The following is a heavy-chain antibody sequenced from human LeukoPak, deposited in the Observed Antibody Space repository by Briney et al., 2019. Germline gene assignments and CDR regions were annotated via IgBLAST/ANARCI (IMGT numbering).Heavy chain of an antibody. CDR2: VYYSGST. D-gene: IGHD2-21*02. V-gene: IGHV4-59*01. CDR1: GGSISSYY. J-gene: IGHJ4*02. CDR3: ARASKHIVVVTD. Sequence: SETLSLTCTVSGGSISSYYWSWIRQPPGKGLEWIGYVYYSGSTNYNPSLKSRVTISVDTSKNQFSLKLSSVTAADTAVYYCARASKHIVVVTDWGQGTLVTVSS.